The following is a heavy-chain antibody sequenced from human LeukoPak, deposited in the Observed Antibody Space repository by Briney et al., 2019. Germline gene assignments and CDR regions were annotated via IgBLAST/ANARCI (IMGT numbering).Heavy chain of an antibody. CDR2: IYSGGNT. D-gene: IGHD4-11*01. J-gene: IGHJ5*02. V-gene: IGHV3-66*01. Sequence: GGSLRLSCAASGFTVSNKYMSWVRQAPGKGLEWVSVIYSGGNTYYADSVKGRFTISRDNSKNTVYLQMISLRGEDTAVYYCARITVTQFDPWGQGTLVTVSS. CDR1: GFTVSNKY. CDR3: ARITVTQFDP.